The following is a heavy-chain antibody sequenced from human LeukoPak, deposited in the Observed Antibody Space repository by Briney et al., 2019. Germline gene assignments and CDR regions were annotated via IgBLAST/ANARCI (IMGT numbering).Heavy chain of an antibody. CDR3: ARDPRARGSYLYTFDI. D-gene: IGHD1-26*01. J-gene: IGHJ3*02. V-gene: IGHV3-7*01. Sequence: GGSLRLSCAASGFTFDDYGMSWVRQAPGKGLEWVANIKQDGSEKYYVDSVKGRFTISRDNAKNSLYLQMNSLRAEDTAVYYCARDPRARGSYLYTFDIWGQGTMVTVSS. CDR2: IKQDGSEK. CDR1: GFTFDDYG.